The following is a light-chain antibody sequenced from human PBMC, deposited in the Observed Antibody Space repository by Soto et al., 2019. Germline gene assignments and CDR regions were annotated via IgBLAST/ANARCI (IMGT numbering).Light chain of an antibody. V-gene: IGKV3-20*01. Sequence: EIVSTQSPGTLSLSPGERATLSCRASQSVSSSYLAWYQQKPGQAPRLLIYGASSRATGIPDRFSGSGSGTDVTLTISRLEPEEEAVYYCQQYGTSPLTFGGGTKVESK. CDR2: GAS. CDR1: QSVSSSY. CDR3: QQYGTSPLT. J-gene: IGKJ4*01.